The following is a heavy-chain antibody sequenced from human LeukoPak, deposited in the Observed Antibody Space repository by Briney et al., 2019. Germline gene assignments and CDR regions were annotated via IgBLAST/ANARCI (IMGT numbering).Heavy chain of an antibody. CDR1: GVTFSSYE. D-gene: IGHD4-17*01. V-gene: IGHV3-48*03. CDR3: AIQKDYGEGGLYYYGMDV. Sequence: GGSLRLSCTASGVTFSSYEMNWVRQAPGKGLDWVSYISSSGSTIYYADSVKRRFTISRENAKNSLYLQMNSVRSEDTAAYYCAIQKDYGEGGLYYYGMDVWGKGTTVTVSS. J-gene: IGHJ6*04. CDR2: ISSSGSTI.